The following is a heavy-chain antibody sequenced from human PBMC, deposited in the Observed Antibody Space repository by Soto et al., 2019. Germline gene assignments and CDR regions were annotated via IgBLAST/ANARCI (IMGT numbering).Heavy chain of an antibody. CDR3: AKGAGPLGTNDWYFDV. CDR2: ISNGGDYI. CDR1: GYKFSNYA. V-gene: IGHV3-23*01. J-gene: IGHJ2*01. Sequence: EVQLLESGGGLVQPGGSLRLSCAASGYKFSNYAMTWVRQAPGKGLEWVSCISNGGDYIYYADAVKGRVTISRDRSKSTLYLQMNGLTAVETAVYYCAKGAGPLGTNDWYFDVWGRGTLVPVSP. D-gene: IGHD3-16*01.